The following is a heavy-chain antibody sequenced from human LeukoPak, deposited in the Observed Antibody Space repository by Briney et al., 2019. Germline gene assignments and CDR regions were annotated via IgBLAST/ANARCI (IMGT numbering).Heavy chain of an antibody. CDR2: INTNTGNP. D-gene: IGHD3-22*01. Sequence: GASVKVSCRASGYTFTTYPMNWVRQAPGQGLEWMGWINTNTGNPTYAQGFTGRFVFSLDTSVSTAYLQISSLKAEDTAVYYCARVTPDTVGYFPLWGQGTLVTVSS. CDR1: GYTFTTYP. CDR3: ARVTPDTVGYFPL. J-gene: IGHJ4*02. V-gene: IGHV7-4-1*02.